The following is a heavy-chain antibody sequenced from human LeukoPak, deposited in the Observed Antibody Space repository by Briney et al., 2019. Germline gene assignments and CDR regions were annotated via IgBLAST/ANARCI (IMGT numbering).Heavy chain of an antibody. Sequence: SQTLSLTCAISGDSVSNNIATWNWVRQSPSRGLEWLGRTYYRSKWYNDYAVSVKSRITINPDTSKNQFSLQLNSVTPEDTAVYYCAREDRYSYGKFDYWGQGTLVTVSS. D-gene: IGHD5-18*01. CDR1: GDSVSNNIAT. CDR2: TYYRSKWYN. J-gene: IGHJ4*02. CDR3: AREDRYSYGKFDY. V-gene: IGHV6-1*01.